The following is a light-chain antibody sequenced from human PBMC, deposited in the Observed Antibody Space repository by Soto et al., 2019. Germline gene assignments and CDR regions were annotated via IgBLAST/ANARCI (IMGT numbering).Light chain of an antibody. CDR1: QSVSSN. CDR3: QQYNNWPWT. J-gene: IGKJ1*01. V-gene: IGKV3-15*01. Sequence: EIVMTQSPATLSVSPGERATLSCRASQSVSSNLDWYQHKPGQAPRLLNYRASTRTTSIPAGFSGSGSGTEFTLTISSLQSEDFAVYYCQQYNNWPWTFGQGTKVEIK. CDR2: RAS.